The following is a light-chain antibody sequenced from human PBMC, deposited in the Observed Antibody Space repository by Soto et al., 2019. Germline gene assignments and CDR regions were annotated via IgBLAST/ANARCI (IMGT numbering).Light chain of an antibody. V-gene: IGLV2-8*01. CDR3: SSHGGANNFYV. Sequence: QSALTQPPSASGSPGHSVTISCTGTNSDIGAYDYVSWYQQHPGKVPKLMIYEVSKRPSGVPDRFSASKSGNTASLTVSGLQAEDEADYYCSSHGGANNFYVFGTGTKVTVL. CDR1: NSDIGAYDY. J-gene: IGLJ1*01. CDR2: EVS.